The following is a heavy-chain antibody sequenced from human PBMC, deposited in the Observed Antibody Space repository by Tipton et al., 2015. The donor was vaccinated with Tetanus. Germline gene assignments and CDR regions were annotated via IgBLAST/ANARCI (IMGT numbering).Heavy chain of an antibody. V-gene: IGHV1-8*01. D-gene: IGHD3-9*01. Sequence: QVQLVQSGAEVKKPGASVKVSCKASGYTFGAYDINWVRQASGQGLEWMGWMNTNTGDTGSAPNFQGRLTMTRDTSTSTAYMELSNLRSDDAAVYFCARGGYFDCMLYLPWFDPWSQGTLVTVSS. CDR3: ARGGYFDCMLYLPWFDP. CDR1: GYTFGAYD. J-gene: IGHJ5*02. CDR2: MNTNTGDT.